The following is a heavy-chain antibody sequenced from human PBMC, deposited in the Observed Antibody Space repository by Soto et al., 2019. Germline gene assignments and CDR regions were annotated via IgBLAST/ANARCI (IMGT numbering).Heavy chain of an antibody. CDR3: AKDAVSYNGKWDWFDS. CDR1: RFTFSYFA. V-gene: IGHV3-23*01. J-gene: IGHJ5*01. Sequence: DVQLLESGGGLVQPGGSLTLSCAASRFTFSYFAMSWVRQAPGKGLEWVSSLGGGETDKYYADSVKGRFTISRDNSKNTLYLQMDRLRDEDTAVYYCAKDAVSYNGKWDWFDSWGQGTLVTVSS. D-gene: IGHD1-26*01. CDR2: LGGGETDK.